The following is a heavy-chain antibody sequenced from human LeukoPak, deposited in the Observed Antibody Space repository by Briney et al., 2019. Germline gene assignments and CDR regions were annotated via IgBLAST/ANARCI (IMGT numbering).Heavy chain of an antibody. CDR1: GYPFSAYY. Sequence: WASVKVSCKTSGYPFSAYYIYWIRQASGQGLESMGWINPKNGDTKYAQRSQGRLTISMATSIDTVYMELSSLRYDDTAVYYCARLSALWGQGTLVTVSS. CDR3: ARLSAL. CDR2: INPKNGDT. V-gene: IGHV1-2*02. J-gene: IGHJ4*02.